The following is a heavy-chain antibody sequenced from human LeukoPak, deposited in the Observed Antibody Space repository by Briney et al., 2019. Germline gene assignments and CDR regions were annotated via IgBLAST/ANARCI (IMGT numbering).Heavy chain of an antibody. CDR2: ISSSSSYI. CDR1: GFTFSTYW. J-gene: IGHJ4*02. D-gene: IGHD3-10*01. V-gene: IGHV3-21*01. CDR3: AREVSVVRGVN. Sequence: PGGSLRLSCVASGFTFSTYWMSWVRQAPGKGLEWVSSISSSSSYIYYADSVKGRFTISRDNAKNSLYLQMNSLRAEDTAVYYCAREVSVVRGVNWGQGTLVTVSS.